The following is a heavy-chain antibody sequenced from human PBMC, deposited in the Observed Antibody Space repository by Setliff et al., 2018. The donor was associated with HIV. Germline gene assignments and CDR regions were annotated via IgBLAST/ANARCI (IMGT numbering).Heavy chain of an antibody. V-gene: IGHV4-31*03. J-gene: IGHJ4*02. CDR1: GGSISSGYYY. D-gene: IGHD2-2*01. CDR2: IYYSGNP. CDR3: ARGFDYAQRPPLYYFDY. Sequence: PSETLSLTCTVSGGSISSGYYYWSWIRQHPGKGLEWIGYIYYSGNPFYNPSLRSRVTISLDTSKNQLSLKLSSVTAADTAVYYCARGFDYAQRPPLYYFDYWGQGTLVTVSS.